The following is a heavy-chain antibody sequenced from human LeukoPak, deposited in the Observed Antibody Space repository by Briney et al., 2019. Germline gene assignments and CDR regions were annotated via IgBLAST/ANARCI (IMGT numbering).Heavy chain of an antibody. V-gene: IGHV1-18*01. J-gene: IGHJ4*02. CDR1: AYTFTNYG. D-gene: IGHD6-13*01. CDR2: ISVDNGNP. CDR3: ARGSSWPRYYLDL. Sequence: ASVKVPCKASAYTFTNYGISWVRQAPGQGLEWMGWISVDNGNPNYAQKLQGRVTMTTDTSTSTAYMELRSLSSDDTAMYYCARGSSWPRYYLDLWGQGTLVTVSS.